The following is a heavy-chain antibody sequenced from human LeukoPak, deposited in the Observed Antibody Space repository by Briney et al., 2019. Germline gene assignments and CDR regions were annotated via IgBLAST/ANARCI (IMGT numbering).Heavy chain of an antibody. V-gene: IGHV4-39*06. CDR1: GGSISSSSYY. Sequence: SETLSLTCTVSGGSISSSSYYWGWIRQPPGKGLEWIGRIYTSGSTNYNPSLKSRVTVSVDTSKNQFPLKLSSLTAADTAVYYCARTDGYSGYDTFDYWGQGTLVTVSS. CDR2: IYTSGST. CDR3: ARTDGYSGYDTFDY. J-gene: IGHJ4*02. D-gene: IGHD5-12*01.